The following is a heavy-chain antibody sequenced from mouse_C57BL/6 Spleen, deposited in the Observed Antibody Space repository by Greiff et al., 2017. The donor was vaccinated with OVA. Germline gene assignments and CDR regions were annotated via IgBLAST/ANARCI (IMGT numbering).Heavy chain of an antibody. CDR2: ISYDGSN. CDR1: GYSITSGYY. V-gene: IGHV3-6*01. CDR3: ARSLLYSNYVMDY. D-gene: IGHD2-5*01. J-gene: IGHJ4*01. Sequence: VQLKESGPGLVKPSQSLSLTCSVTGYSITSGYYWNWIRQFPGNKLEWMGYISYDGSNNYNPSLKNRISITRDTSKNQFFLKLNSVTTEDTATYYCARSLLYSNYVMDYWGQGTSVTVSS.